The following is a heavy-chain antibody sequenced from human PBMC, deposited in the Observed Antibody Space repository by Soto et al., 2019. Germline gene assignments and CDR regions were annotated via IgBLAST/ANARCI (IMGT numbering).Heavy chain of an antibody. D-gene: IGHD3-3*01. CDR3: ARDRGTIFGVVIYYYYYGMDV. CDR2: TYYRSKWYN. Sequence: SQTLSLTCAISGDSVSSNSAAWNWIRQSTSRGLEWLGRTYYRSKWYNDYAVSVKSRITINPDTSKNQFSLQLNSVTPEDTAVYYCARDRGTIFGVVIYYYYYGMDVWGQGTTVIVSS. V-gene: IGHV6-1*01. J-gene: IGHJ6*02. CDR1: GDSVSSNSAA.